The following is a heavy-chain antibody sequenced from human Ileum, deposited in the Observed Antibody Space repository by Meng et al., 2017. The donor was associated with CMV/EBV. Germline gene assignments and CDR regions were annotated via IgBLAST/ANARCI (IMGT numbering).Heavy chain of an antibody. CDR3: VRESWYFDF. V-gene: IGHV1-2*02. J-gene: IGHJ4*02. D-gene: IGHD6-13*01. CDR2: IYPQDGGT. Sequence: QVQPVQSGTEVKKAGASVKVSCKTSGYTFTANHLHWVRQAPGQGLEWMGWIYPQDGGTYFAQKFQDRVTLTRDTSITTAYMELSGLTSDDTAIYYCVRESWYFDFWGEGTLVTVSS. CDR1: GYTFTANH.